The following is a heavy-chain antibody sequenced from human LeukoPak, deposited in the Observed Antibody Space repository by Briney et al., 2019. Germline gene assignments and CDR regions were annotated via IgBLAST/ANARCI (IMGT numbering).Heavy chain of an antibody. Sequence: PGGSLRLSCAASGFTFSSYSMSWVRQAPGKGLEWVSTINPCGGSTYYADSAKGRFSISRDNSKNMVYLQMNSLRAEDTAVYYCAKDRAGTPWADWGQGTLVTVSS. J-gene: IGHJ4*02. CDR2: INPCGGST. D-gene: IGHD1-1*01. CDR3: AKDRAGTPWAD. V-gene: IGHV3-23*01. CDR1: GFTFSSYS.